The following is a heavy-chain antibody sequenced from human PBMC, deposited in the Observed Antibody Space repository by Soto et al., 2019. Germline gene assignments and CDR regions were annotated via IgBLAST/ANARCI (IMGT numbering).Heavy chain of an antibody. CDR2: ISSSSSYI. J-gene: IGHJ4*02. CDR1: GFTFSSYS. Sequence: EVQLVESGGGLVKPGGSLRLSCAASGFTFSSYSMNWVRQAPGKGLEWVSSISSSSSYIYYADSVKGRFTISRDNANNSLYLKMNRLSAEDTAVYWCARNPIDSSGYWYYFDYWGQGALVTVSS. V-gene: IGHV3-21*01. D-gene: IGHD3-22*01. CDR3: ARNPIDSSGYWYYFDY.